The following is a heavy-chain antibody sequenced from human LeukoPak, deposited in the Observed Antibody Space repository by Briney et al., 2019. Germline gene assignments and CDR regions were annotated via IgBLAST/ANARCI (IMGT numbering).Heavy chain of an antibody. CDR3: ARGAGVTNYDY. CDR2: INTDGSST. D-gene: IGHD2-21*02. V-gene: IGHV3-74*01. Sequence: GGSLRLPCAASGFTFSNYWMHWVRQAPGKGLVWVSRINTDGSSTSYADSVKGRFTISRDNAKNTLYLQMNSLRVEDTAVYHCARGAGVTNYDYWGQGSLVTVSS. CDR1: GFTFSNYW. J-gene: IGHJ4*02.